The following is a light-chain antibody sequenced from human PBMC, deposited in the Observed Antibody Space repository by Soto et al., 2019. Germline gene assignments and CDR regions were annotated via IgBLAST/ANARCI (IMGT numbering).Light chain of an antibody. CDR2: GNN. V-gene: IGLV1-40*01. J-gene: IGLJ2*01. CDR1: SSNIGAGYV. Sequence: QSVLTQSPSVSGAPGQRVTISCTGSSSNIGAGYVVHWYQQLPGTAPKLLIYGNNNRPSGVPDRFSGSKSGTSASLAITGLQAEDEADYYCQSYESSPSGVVFGGGTKLTVL. CDR3: QSYESSPSGVV.